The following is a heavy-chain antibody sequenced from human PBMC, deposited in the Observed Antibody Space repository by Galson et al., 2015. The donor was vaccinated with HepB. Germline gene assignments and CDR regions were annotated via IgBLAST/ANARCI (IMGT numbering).Heavy chain of an antibody. J-gene: IGHJ4*02. D-gene: IGHD1-26*01. V-gene: IGHV3-48*02. Sequence: SLRLSCAASGFTFSSYSMNWVRQAPGKGLEWISYISSSSSTIYYADSVKGRFTISRDNAKNSLYLQMNSLRDEDTAVYYCAHWGNTVGTTTSDYWGQGTLVTVSS. CDR1: GFTFSSYS. CDR2: ISSSSSTI. CDR3: AHWGNTVGTTTSDY.